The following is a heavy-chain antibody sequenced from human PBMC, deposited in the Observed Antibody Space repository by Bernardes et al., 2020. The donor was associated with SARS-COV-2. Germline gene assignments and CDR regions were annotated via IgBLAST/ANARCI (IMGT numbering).Heavy chain of an antibody. CDR1: GAAMKGYC. CDR3: ASSGWYSLTYYFDY. D-gene: IGHD6-19*01. Sequence: SETLSLTCTVSGAAMKGYCWTWLRQSPGKGLEWIGYIHERVSYKSGTTDYNSSLKSRVTISVDTSKNQFSLQLNSVTPEDTAVYYCASSGWYSLTYYFDYWGQGTLVTVSS. V-gene: IGHV4-59*12. J-gene: IGHJ4*02. CDR2: IHERVSYKSGTT.